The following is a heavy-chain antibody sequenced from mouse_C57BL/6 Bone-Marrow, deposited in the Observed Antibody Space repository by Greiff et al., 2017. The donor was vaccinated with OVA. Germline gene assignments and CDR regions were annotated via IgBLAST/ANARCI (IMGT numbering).Heavy chain of an antibody. Sequence: QVQLQQSGAELVKPGASVKISCKASGYAFSSYWMNWVKQRPGKGLEWIGQIYPGDGDTNYNGKFKGKATLTADKTSSTAYMQLSSLPSEDSAVDFCARDDGQLRLGDYWGQGTTLTVSS. CDR1: GYAFSSYW. D-gene: IGHD3-2*02. J-gene: IGHJ2*01. CDR3: ARDDGQLRLGDY. CDR2: IYPGDGDT. V-gene: IGHV1-80*01.